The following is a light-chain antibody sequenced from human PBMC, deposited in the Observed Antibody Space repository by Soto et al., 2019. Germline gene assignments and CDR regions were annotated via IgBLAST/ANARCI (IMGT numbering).Light chain of an antibody. V-gene: IGKV1-5*01. CDR2: DAS. CDR3: QQSDSHPYT. Sequence: DIQMTQSPSTLSASVGDRVTITRRASQSISNWLAWYQQKPGKAPHLLIYDASSLESGVPSRFSGSGSGTEFTLTISSLQTDDFATYYCQQSDSHPYTFGQGTKVDIK. J-gene: IGKJ2*01. CDR1: QSISNW.